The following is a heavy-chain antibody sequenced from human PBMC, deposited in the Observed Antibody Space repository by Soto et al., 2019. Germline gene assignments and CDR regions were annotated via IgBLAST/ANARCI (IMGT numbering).Heavy chain of an antibody. D-gene: IGHD6-13*01. J-gene: IGHJ1*01. Sequence: PGGSLRLSCEASGFTFSSYAMGWVRQAPGKGLEWASGISGGGGTTYYADSVKGRFTISRDNSKNTLYLQVNSLRAEDTAVYYCAKDQAAGGTISRYFQDWGQGTLVTVSS. CDR3: AKDQAAGGTISRYFQD. CDR2: ISGGGGTT. CDR1: GFTFSSYA. V-gene: IGHV3-23*01.